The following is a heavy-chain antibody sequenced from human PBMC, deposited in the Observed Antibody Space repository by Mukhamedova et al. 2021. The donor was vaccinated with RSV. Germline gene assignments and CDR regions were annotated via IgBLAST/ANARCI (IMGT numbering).Heavy chain of an antibody. J-gene: IGHJ4*02. CDR3: ARVGFSREMDC. V-gene: IGHV4-4*01. Sequence: YHRGNTNYNPSLKSRVTMSVDKSKNEISLKMSSVTAADTAVYFCARVGFSREMDCWGQGTLVTVSS. D-gene: IGHD3-3*01. CDR2: YHRGNT.